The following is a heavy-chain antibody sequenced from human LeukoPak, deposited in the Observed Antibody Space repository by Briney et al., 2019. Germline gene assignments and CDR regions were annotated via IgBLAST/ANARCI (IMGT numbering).Heavy chain of an antibody. CDR2: IRSKTNSYAT. CDR1: GFTFSGSA. D-gene: IGHD3-22*01. Sequence: GGSLRLSCSASGFTFSGSAMHWVRQASGKGLEWVGRIRSKTNSYATAYAASVKGRFTISRDDSKNTAYLQMNSLKTEDTAVYYCTRYYYDGSGYYYLFDYWGQGTLVTVSS. J-gene: IGHJ4*02. CDR3: TRYYYDGSGYYYLFDY. V-gene: IGHV3-73*01.